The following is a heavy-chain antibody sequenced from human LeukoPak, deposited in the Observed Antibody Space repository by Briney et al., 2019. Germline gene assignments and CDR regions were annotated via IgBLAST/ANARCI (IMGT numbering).Heavy chain of an antibody. CDR1: GYTFTSNY. Sequence: SVKVSCKAFGYTFTSNYMHWVRQAPGQGLEWMGGIIPIFGTANYAQKFQGRVTITADESTSTAYMELSSLRSEDTAVYYCARGAMVRGVISGPHYYYYYMDVWGKGTTVTISS. V-gene: IGHV1-69*13. CDR3: ARGAMVRGVISGPHYYYYYMDV. CDR2: IIPIFGTA. D-gene: IGHD3-10*01. J-gene: IGHJ6*03.